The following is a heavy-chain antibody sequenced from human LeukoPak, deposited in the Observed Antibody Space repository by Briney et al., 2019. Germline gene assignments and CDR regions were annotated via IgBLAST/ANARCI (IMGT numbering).Heavy chain of an antibody. D-gene: IGHD3-10*01. J-gene: IGHJ3*02. CDR1: GFTVSSNS. CDR2: IYSDNT. Sequence: PGGSLRLSCTVSGFTVSSNSMSWVRQAPGKGLEWVSFIYSDNTHYSDSVKGRFTISRDNSKNTLYLQMNGLRAEDTAVYYCAKDYHGSGGSAFDIWGQGTMVTV. CDR3: AKDYHGSGGSAFDI. V-gene: IGHV3-53*01.